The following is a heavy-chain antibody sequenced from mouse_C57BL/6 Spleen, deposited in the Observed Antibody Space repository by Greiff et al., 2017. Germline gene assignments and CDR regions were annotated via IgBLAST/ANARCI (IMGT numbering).Heavy chain of an antibody. V-gene: IGHV5-9-1*02. CDR1: GFTFSSYA. CDR3: TRDVTAQAPFAY. D-gene: IGHD3-2*02. CDR2: ISSGGDYI. Sequence: LVESGEGLVKPGGSLKLSCAASGFTFSSYAMSWVRQTPEKRLEWVAYISSGGDYIYYADTVKGRFTISRDNARNTLYLQMSSLKSEDTAMYYCTRDVTAQAPFAYWGQGTPVTVSA. J-gene: IGHJ3*01.